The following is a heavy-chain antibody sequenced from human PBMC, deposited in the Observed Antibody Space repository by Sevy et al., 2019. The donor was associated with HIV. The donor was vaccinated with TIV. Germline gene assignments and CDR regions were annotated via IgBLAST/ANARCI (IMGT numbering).Heavy chain of an antibody. J-gene: IGHJ6*03. CDR3: TRRGFDGYDHWGYYYYYMDV. Sequence: GGSLRLSCAASGFTFSGSAMHWVRQASGKGLEWVGRIRSKANSYATAYAASVKGRFTISRDDSKNTAYLQMNSQKTEDTAVYYCTRRGFDGYDHWGYYYYYMDVWGKGTTVTVSS. V-gene: IGHV3-73*01. CDR2: IRSKANSYAT. D-gene: IGHD5-12*01. CDR1: GFTFSGSA.